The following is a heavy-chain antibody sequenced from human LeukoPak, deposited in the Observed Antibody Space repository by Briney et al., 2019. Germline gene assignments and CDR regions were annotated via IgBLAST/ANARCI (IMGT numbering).Heavy chain of an antibody. CDR1: GFAFGNYA. D-gene: IGHD3-10*01. Sequence: PGGSLRLSCAASGFAFGNYAMTWVRQAPGEGLEWVSSISGNGGSPIYADSVKGRFTISRDNSKNTLYLQKNSLRAEDTAVYYCARDLGFGELDYWGQGTLVTVSS. CDR2: ISGNGGSP. V-gene: IGHV3-23*01. CDR3: ARDLGFGELDY. J-gene: IGHJ4*02.